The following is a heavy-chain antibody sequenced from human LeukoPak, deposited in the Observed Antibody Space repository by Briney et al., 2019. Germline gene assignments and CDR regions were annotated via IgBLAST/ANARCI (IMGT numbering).Heavy chain of an antibody. J-gene: IGHJ5*02. CDR1: GYTFTSYG. CDR3: ARDIVVVVAATNWFYP. V-gene: IGHV1-18*01. D-gene: IGHD2-15*01. Sequence: ASVKVSCKASGYTFTSYGISWVRQAPGQGLEWMGWISAYNGNTNYAQKLQGRVTMTTDTSTSTAYMELRSLRSDDTAVYYCARDIVVVVAATNWFYPWGLGTVVPVFS. CDR2: ISAYNGNT.